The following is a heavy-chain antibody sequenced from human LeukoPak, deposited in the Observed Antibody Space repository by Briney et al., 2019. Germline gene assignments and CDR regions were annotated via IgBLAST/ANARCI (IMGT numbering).Heavy chain of an antibody. Sequence: GGPLRLSCAASGFTFSSYAMSWVRQAPGKGLEWVSSISGSGGRTYHADSVKGRFTISRDNSKNTLYVQMNSLRAEDTAVYYCAKESHYDSSGYYYEEYWGQGTLVTVSS. V-gene: IGHV3-23*01. J-gene: IGHJ4*02. CDR3: AKESHYDSSGYYYEEY. D-gene: IGHD3-22*01. CDR2: ISGSGGRT. CDR1: GFTFSSYA.